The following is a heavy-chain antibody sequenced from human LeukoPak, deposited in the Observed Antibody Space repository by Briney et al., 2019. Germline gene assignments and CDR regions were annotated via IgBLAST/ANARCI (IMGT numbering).Heavy chain of an antibody. V-gene: IGHV3-23*01. D-gene: IGHD6-19*01. CDR3: AKGDLGVAGPLFDY. Sequence: GGSLTLSCAASGFTFSSYAMSWVRQAPGKGLEWVSAISGSGGSTYYADSVKARFTISRDNSKNTLYLQMNSLRAEDTAVYYCAKGDLGVAGPLFDYWGQGTLVTVSS. J-gene: IGHJ4*02. CDR2: ISGSGGST. CDR1: GFTFSSYA.